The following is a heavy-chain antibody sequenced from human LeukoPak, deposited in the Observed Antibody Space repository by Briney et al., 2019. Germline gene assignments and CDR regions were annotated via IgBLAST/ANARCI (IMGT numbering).Heavy chain of an antibody. J-gene: IGHJ4*02. D-gene: IGHD5-18*01. CDR3: AKGWYRYGPDIFGY. Sequence: GRSLRLSCAASGFTFSSYGMHWVRQAPGKGLEWVASISYDGSNKYYADSVKGRFTISRDNSKNTLYLQMNSLRAEDTAVYYCAKGWYRYGPDIFGYWGQGTLVTVSS. CDR1: GFTFSSYG. CDR2: ISYDGSNK. V-gene: IGHV3-30*18.